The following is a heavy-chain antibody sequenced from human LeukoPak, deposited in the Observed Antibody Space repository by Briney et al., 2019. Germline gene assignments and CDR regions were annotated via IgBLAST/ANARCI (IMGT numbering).Heavy chain of an antibody. CDR1: GCTLSSYG. CDR2: ISYDGSNN. Sequence: PGGALTLSCAASGCTLSSYGMHWVRQAPAKGLEGVAVISYDGSNNYYADSVKRRFTISRDNAKNTLYLQMDSLRAEDTAVYYCAKDRIAAAGGYYFDYWGQGTLVSVSS. J-gene: IGHJ4*02. D-gene: IGHD6-13*01. V-gene: IGHV3-30*18. CDR3: AKDRIAAAGGYYFDY.